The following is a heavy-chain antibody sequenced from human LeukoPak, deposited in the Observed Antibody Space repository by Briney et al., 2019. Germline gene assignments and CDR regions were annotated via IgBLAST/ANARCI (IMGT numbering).Heavy chain of an antibody. J-gene: IGHJ4*02. V-gene: IGHV1-2*02. CDR3: ARDFFSEVTYHGEIAYFDQ. D-gene: IGHD1-14*01. Sequence: ASVTVSFKTSGYTFTDYAIHWVRQAPGQGMEWMGWINPNSGGTNYAQKFQGRGTMTGETTISTTYMEVSRLRSDETAIYYCARDFFSEVTYHGEIAYFDQWGPGTLVSVSS. CDR1: GYTFTDYA. CDR2: INPNSGGT.